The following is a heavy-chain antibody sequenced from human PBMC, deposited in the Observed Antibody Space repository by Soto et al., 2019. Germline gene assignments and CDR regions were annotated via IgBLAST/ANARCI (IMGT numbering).Heavy chain of an antibody. J-gene: IGHJ3*02. D-gene: IGHD2-2*01. Sequence: QITLKESGPTLVKPTQTLTLTCTFSGFSLSTSGVGVGWIRQPPGKALEWLALIYWDDDKRYNPSLKSRLTITKDTCKIPLVLTMTNSGPEDTATEYCAHSDCIGTSCYPGSAFYIWGQGTMVTVSS. V-gene: IGHV2-5*02. CDR1: GFSLSTSGVG. CDR2: IYWDDDK. CDR3: AHSDCIGTSCYPGSAFYI.